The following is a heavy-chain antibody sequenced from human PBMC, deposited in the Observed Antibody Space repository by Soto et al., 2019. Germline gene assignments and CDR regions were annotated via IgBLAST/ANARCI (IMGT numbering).Heavy chain of an antibody. J-gene: IGHJ5*02. CDR2: INHSGST. D-gene: IGHD2-15*01. CDR1: GGSFSGYY. Sequence: QVQLQQWGAGLLKPSETLSLTCAVYGGSFSGYYWSWIRQPPGKGLEGIGEINHSGSTNYNPSLKSRVTISVDTSKNQFSLKLSSVTAADTAVYYCARALADCSGGSCYLWDWFDPWGQGTLVTVSS. CDR3: ARALADCSGGSCYLWDWFDP. V-gene: IGHV4-34*01.